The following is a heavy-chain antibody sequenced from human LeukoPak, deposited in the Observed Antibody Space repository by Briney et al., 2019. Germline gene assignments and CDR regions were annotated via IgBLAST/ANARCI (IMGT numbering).Heavy chain of an antibody. J-gene: IGHJ6*02. CDR1: GYTFTGYY. V-gene: IGHV1-2*02. CDR2: INPNSGGT. CDR3: ATFSPIAVAFLEYYYYGMDV. D-gene: IGHD6-19*01. Sequence: ASVKVSCKASGYTFTGYYMHWVRQAPGQGLEWMGWINPNSGGTNYAQKFQGRVTMTEDTSTDTAYMELSSLRSEDTAVYYCATFSPIAVAFLEYYYYGMDVWGQGTTVTVSS.